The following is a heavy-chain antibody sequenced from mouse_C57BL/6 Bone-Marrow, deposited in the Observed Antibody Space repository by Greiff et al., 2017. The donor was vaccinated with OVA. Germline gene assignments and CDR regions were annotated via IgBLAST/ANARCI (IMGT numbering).Heavy chain of an antibody. CDR2: IDPSASYT. Sequence: QVQLQQPGAELVMPGASVKLSCKASGYTFTSYWMHWVKQRPGQGLEWIGEIDPSASYTNYNQKFKGKSTLTVDKSSSTAYMQLSSLTSEDSAVYYCARVTGSWFAYWGQGTLVTVSA. CDR1: GYTFTSYW. J-gene: IGHJ3*01. CDR3: ARVTGSWFAY. V-gene: IGHV1-69*01.